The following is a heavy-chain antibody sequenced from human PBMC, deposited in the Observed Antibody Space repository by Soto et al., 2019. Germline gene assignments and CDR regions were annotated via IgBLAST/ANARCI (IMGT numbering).Heavy chain of an antibody. CDR2: LKSESDGGTA. CDR3: ITFGCNNRDRFDY. CDR1: GLTINDAW. J-gene: IGHJ4*02. D-gene: IGHD2-2*02. Sequence: GGPLRLGCAASGLTINDAWVSWVRQAPGEGRGWLGRLKSESDGGTAEDAAPVKGRFTISRDDLQSTLYLQMNSLRTEDTAIYYCITFGCNNRDRFDYWAEGKPVTVAP. V-gene: IGHV3-15*01.